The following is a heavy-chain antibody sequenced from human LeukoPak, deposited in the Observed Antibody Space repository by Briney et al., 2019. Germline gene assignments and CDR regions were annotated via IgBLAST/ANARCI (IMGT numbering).Heavy chain of an antibody. CDR3: ARVGCSSTSCYYLSD. V-gene: IGHV1-8*03. CDR2: MNPNSGNT. D-gene: IGHD2-2*01. J-gene: IGHJ4*02. CDR1: GYTFTSYD. Sequence: ASVKVSCKASGYTFTSYDINWVRQATGQGLEWMGWMNPNSGNTGYAQKFQGRVTITRNTSISTAYMELSSLRSEDTAVYYCARVGCSSTSCYYLSDWGQGTLVTVSS.